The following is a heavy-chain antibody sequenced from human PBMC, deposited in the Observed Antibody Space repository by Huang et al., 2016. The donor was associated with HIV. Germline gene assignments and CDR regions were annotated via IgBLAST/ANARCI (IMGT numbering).Heavy chain of an antibody. D-gene: IGHD5-12*01. V-gene: IGHV3-21*01. CDR2: ISSGSRYI. CDR3: ARDPLGSGYDWGHFDN. CDR1: GFTFSSYA. Sequence: EVQLVESGGGLVKPGSSLRLSCAASGFTFSSYAMNWVNHSPGKELEWVSSISSGSRYIYYADSVRGRFTISRDDAKNSLYLQISSMRAGDTAVYYCARDPLGSGYDWGHFDNWGQGTPVTVSS. J-gene: IGHJ4*02.